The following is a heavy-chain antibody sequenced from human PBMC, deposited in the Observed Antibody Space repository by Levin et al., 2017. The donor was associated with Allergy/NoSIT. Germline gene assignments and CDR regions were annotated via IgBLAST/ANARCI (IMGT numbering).Heavy chain of an antibody. CDR3: SRRGSYGYLNY. J-gene: IGHJ4*02. D-gene: IGHD1-26*01. V-gene: IGHV3-49*03. Sequence: SCTGSGFIFGDYIINWFRQAPGKGLEWVGFIRNKAYGGTTEYAASVKGRFTISRDDSKTIAYLQMNSLKTEDTAVYFCSRRGSYGYLNYWGQGTLVTVSS. CDR1: GFIFGDYI. CDR2: IRNKAYGGTT.